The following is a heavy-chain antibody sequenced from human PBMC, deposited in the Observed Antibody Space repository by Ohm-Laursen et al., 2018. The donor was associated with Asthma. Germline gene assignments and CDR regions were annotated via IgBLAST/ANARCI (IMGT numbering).Heavy chain of an antibody. Sequence: SLRLSCAAPGFTFSSYGMHWVRQAPGKGLEWVAVIWYDGSNKYYADSVKGRFTISRDNSKNTLYLQMNSLRAEDTAVYYCARPNCSGGSCYSPNYYYYGMDVWGQGTTVTVSS. CDR1: GFTFSSYG. CDR3: ARPNCSGGSCYSPNYYYYGMDV. J-gene: IGHJ6*02. D-gene: IGHD2-15*01. CDR2: IWYDGSNK. V-gene: IGHV3-33*01.